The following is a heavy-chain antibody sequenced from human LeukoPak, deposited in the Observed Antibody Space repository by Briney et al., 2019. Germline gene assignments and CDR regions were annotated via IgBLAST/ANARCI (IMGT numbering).Heavy chain of an antibody. CDR3: ARDGGPWTWFDT. J-gene: IGHJ5*02. V-gene: IGHV4-61*02. D-gene: IGHD3/OR15-3a*01. CDR1: GGSISSGSYY. CDR2: IYTSGST. Sequence: SETLSLTCTVSGGSISSGSYYWSWIRQPAGKGLEWIGRIYTSGSTNYNPSLKSRVTISVDTSKNQFSLKLSSVTAADTAVYYCARDGGPWTWFDTWGQGTLVTVSS.